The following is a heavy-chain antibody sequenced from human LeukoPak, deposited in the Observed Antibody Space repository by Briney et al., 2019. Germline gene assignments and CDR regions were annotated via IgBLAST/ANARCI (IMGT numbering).Heavy chain of an antibody. CDR3: AKEGNDYGVNSIDY. CDR1: GGSISSHY. D-gene: IGHD4-23*01. J-gene: IGHJ4*02. V-gene: IGHV4-59*11. Sequence: SETLSLTCTVSGGSISSHYWAWLRQPPGKGLEWIGWMFFTGDTNYNPSLKSRVTISVDHSKNQFSLKLTSVTAADTAVYYCAKEGNDYGVNSIDYWGQGTLVTVSS. CDR2: MFFTGDT.